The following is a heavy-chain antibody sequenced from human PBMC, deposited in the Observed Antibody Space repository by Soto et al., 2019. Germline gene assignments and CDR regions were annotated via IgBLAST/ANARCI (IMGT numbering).Heavy chain of an antibody. Sequence: VQLVQSGAEVKKPGSSVKVSCKASGGPFSSYAISWVRQAPGQGLEWMGGIIPIFGTANYAQKFQGRVTITADKSTSTAYMELSSLRSEDTAVYYCARERVATIKDGEITGTTSDVWGQGTLVTVSS. V-gene: IGHV1-69*06. CDR3: ARERVATIKDGEITGTTSDV. CDR1: GGPFSSYA. D-gene: IGHD1-20*01. CDR2: IIPIFGTA. J-gene: IGHJ4*02.